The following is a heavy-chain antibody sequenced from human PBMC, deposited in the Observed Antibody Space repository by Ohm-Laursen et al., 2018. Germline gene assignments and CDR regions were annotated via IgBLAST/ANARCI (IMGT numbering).Heavy chain of an antibody. CDR1: GGSISTYY. D-gene: IGHD3-10*01. CDR3: ARAGAYGSGSHHHFDY. Sequence: DTLSLTCRVPGGSISTYYWSWIRQSPGKGLEWIGHIYYSGTTNYNPSLKSRVTISIDTSKNEFSLRVSSVTTADTAVYYCARAGAYGSGSHHHFDYWGQGALVTVSS. V-gene: IGHV4-59*07. CDR2: IYYSGTT. J-gene: IGHJ4*02.